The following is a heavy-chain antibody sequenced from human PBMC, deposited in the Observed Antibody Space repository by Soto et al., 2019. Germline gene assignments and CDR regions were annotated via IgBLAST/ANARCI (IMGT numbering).Heavy chain of an antibody. V-gene: IGHV3-74*01. CDR3: ARGYNYIIGFCMDV. Sequence: GSLSLSCAASGFTFSGPWMHWVRQAPGKGLVWVSRINSDGTSTIYAHSVKGRFTISRDNAKNTLYLQMNSLRVEDTAVYYCARGYNYIIGFCMDVWGQGTTVTVSS. D-gene: IGHD5-18*01. CDR1: GFTFSGPW. CDR2: INSDGTST. J-gene: IGHJ6*02.